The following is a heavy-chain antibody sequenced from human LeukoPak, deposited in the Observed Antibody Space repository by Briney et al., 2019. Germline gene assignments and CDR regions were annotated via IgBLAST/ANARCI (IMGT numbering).Heavy chain of an antibody. CDR3: ARTPTIFGVVDFDY. V-gene: IGHV1-18*01. D-gene: IGHD3-3*01. Sequence: ASVKVSCKASGYTFTSYGISWVRQAPGQGLEWMGWISAYNGNTNYAQKLQGRVTMTTDTSTSTAYMELRSLRSDDTAVYYCARTPTIFGVVDFDYWGQGTLVTVSS. CDR1: GYTFTSYG. J-gene: IGHJ4*02. CDR2: ISAYNGNT.